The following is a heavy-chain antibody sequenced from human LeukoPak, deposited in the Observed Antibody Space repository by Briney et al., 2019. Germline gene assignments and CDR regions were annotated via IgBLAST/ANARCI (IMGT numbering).Heavy chain of an antibody. CDR2: IVVGSGNT. J-gene: IGHJ6*02. V-gene: IGHV1-58*01. CDR3: AAGLLGSGTNPRVRYYGMDV. CDR1: GFTFTSSA. Sequence: ASVQFSCKASGFTFTSSAVQWVRQARGQRLEWIGWIVVGSGNTNYAQKFQERVTITRDMSTSTAYMELSSLRSEDTAVYYCAAGLLGSGTNPRVRYYGMDVWGQGTTVTVSS. D-gene: IGHD3-10*01.